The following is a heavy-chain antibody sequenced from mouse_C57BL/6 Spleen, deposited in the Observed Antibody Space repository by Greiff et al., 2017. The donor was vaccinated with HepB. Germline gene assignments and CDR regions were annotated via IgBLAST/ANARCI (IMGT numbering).Heavy chain of an antibody. Sequence: VQLQQPGAELVMPGASVKLSCKASGYTFTSYWMHWVKQRPGQGLEWIGEIYPRSGNTYYNEKFKGKATLTADKSSSTAYMELRSLTSEDSAVYFCARSGYYGSSFFDYWGQGTTLTVSS. CDR2: IYPRSGNT. J-gene: IGHJ2*01. CDR1: GYTFTSYW. V-gene: IGHV1-81*01. D-gene: IGHD1-1*01. CDR3: ARSGYYGSSFFDY.